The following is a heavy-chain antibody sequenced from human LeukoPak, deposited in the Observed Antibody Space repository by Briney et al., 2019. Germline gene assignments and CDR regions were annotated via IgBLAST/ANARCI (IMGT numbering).Heavy chain of an antibody. D-gene: IGHD5-12*01. CDR1: GVIVSSNY. J-gene: IGHJ3*01. V-gene: IGHV3-66*01. CDR3: ARVQGHALPTNAPDF. Sequence: GGSLRLSCEVSGVIVSSNYLSWVRQPPGKGLEWVSVLYSGGSTFYADSVKGRFIISRDNSKNTVFLQMNSLRAEDTAVYYCARVQGHALPTNAPDFWGQGTMVTVSS. CDR2: LYSGGST.